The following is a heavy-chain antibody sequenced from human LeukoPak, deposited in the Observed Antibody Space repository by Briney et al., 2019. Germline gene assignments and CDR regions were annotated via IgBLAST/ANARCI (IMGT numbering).Heavy chain of an antibody. J-gene: IGHJ4*02. CDR2: IYYSGST. CDR1: GGSISSYY. CDR3: ARSGGNVLRFLGWLPPHLSFDY. V-gene: IGHV4-59*01. Sequence: PSETLSLTCTVSGGSISSYYWSWIRQPPGKGLEWIGYIYYSGSTNYNPSLKSRVTISVDTSKNQFSLKLSSVTAADTAVYYCARSGGNVLRFLGWLPPHLSFDYWGQGTLVTVSS. D-gene: IGHD3-3*01.